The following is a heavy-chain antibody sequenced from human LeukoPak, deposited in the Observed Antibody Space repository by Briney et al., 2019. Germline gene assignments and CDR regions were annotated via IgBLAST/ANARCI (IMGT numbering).Heavy chain of an antibody. D-gene: IGHD6-6*01. CDR1: GFTFSSYA. V-gene: IGHV3-64D*06. CDR2: ISSNGGST. J-gene: IGHJ4*02. CDR3: VKDLYSSSSGFDY. Sequence: PGGSLRLSCSASGFTFSSYAMHWVRQAPGKGLEYVSAISSNGGSTYYADSVKGRFTISRDNSKNTLYLQMSSLRAEDTAVYYCVKDLYSSSSGFDYWGQGILVTVSS.